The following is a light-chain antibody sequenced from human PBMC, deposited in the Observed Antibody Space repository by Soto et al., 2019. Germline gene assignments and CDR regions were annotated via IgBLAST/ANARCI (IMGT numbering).Light chain of an antibody. Sequence: QSVLTQPRSASGSPGQSITISCTGTSSDVGGYNYVSWYQQHPAKAPKLIIFDVSKRPSGVPNRFSGSKSGNTASLTISGLQAEDEADYYCASYTSRGTRVFGTGTKLTVL. V-gene: IGLV2-11*01. CDR2: DVS. CDR1: SSDVGGYNY. CDR3: ASYTSRGTRV. J-gene: IGLJ1*01.